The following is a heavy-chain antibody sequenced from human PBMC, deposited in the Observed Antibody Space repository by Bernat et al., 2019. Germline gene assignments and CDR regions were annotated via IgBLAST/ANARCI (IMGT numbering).Heavy chain of an antibody. V-gene: IGHV3-74*01. CDR1: GFTFSSYW. CDR2: INSDGSST. D-gene: IGHD6-13*01. Sequence: EVQLVESGGGLVQPGGSLRLSCAASGFTFSSYWMHWVRQAPGKGLVWVSRINSDGSSTSYADSVTGRFTISRDNHKNTLYLQMDSLRAEDTAVYYCARAAGTIHFLTGAKDDYYGMDVWGQGTTVTVSS. J-gene: IGHJ6*02. CDR3: ARAAGTIHFLTGAKDDYYGMDV.